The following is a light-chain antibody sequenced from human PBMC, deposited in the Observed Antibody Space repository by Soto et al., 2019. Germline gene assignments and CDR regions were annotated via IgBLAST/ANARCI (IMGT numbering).Light chain of an antibody. Sequence: EIVLTQSPGTLSLSPGERATLSCRASQCVSRNKLAWYQQKPGQAPRLLIYDASTRAPGIPDRISGSGSGTDFTLTISRLEPEDFAVYYCQQYAGSTCTFGQGTNLEIK. CDR3: QQYAGSTCT. CDR2: DAS. J-gene: IGKJ2*02. V-gene: IGKV3-20*01. CDR1: QCVSRNK.